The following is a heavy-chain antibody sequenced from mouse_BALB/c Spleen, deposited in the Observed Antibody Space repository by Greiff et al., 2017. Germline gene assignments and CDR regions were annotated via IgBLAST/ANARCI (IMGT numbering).Heavy chain of an antibody. CDR2: INPYYGST. J-gene: IGHJ3*01. D-gene: IGHD2-2*01. CDR1: GYSFTDYI. Sequence: EVQLQQTGPELVKPGASVKISCKASGYSFTDYIMLWVKQSHGKSLEWIGNINPYYGSTSYNLKFKGKATLTVDKSSSTAYMQLNSLTSEDSAVYYCAREGDDGYDVGAYWGQGTLVTVSA. CDR3: AREGDDGYDVGAY. V-gene: IGHV1-39*01.